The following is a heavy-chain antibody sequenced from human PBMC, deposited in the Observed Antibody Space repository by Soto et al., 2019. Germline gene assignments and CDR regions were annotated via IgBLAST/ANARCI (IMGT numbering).Heavy chain of an antibody. Sequence: QVQLVQSGAEVKKPGASVKVSCKASGYTFTSYGISWVRQAPGQGLEWMGWISVYNGNTNYAQKLQGRVTMTTDKSTSTAYMELRSLRSDDTAVYYCARDRAVDSSSWYNWFDPWGQGTLVTVSS. J-gene: IGHJ5*02. CDR1: GYTFTSYG. CDR2: ISVYNGNT. CDR3: ARDRAVDSSSWYNWFDP. D-gene: IGHD6-13*01. V-gene: IGHV1-18*01.